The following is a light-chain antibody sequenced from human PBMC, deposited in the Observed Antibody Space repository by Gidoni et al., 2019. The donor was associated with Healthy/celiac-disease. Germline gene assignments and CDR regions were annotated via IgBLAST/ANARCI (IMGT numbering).Light chain of an antibody. J-gene: IGLJ2*01. CDR3: QAWDSSTQGV. CDR2: QDS. V-gene: IGLV3-1*01. Sequence: SSEVTQPPSVSVSPGQTASITCSGDNLGDKYACWYQQKPGQSPVLVIYQDSKRPSGIPERFSGSNSGNTATLTISGTQAMDEADYYCQAWDSSTQGVFGGGTKLTVL. CDR1: NLGDKY.